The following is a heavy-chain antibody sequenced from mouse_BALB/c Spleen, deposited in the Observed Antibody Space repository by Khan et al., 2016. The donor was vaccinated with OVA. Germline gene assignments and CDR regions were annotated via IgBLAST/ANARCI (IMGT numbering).Heavy chain of an antibody. J-gene: IGHJ3*01. Sequence: EVQLVESGPGLVKPSQSLSLTCTVTGYSITSDYAWNWIRQFPGNKLEWMGYITYNGGTSYHPSLQSRISITRDTSKNQFFLRLNSVTTEDSGTYFCARWFAYWGQGTLVTVS. CDR2: ITYNGGT. CDR3: ARWFAY. V-gene: IGHV3-2*02. CDR1: GYSITSDYA.